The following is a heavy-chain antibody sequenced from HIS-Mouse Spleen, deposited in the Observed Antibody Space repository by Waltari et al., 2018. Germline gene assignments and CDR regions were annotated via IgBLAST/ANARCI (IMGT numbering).Heavy chain of an antibody. CDR2: IYYSGST. Sequence: QLQLQESGPGLVKPSETLSLTCPVPGGPISSLSYYWGWIRPPPGKGLEWIGSIYYSGSTYYNPSLKSRVTISVDTSKNQFSLKLSSVTAADTAVYYCAREIPYSSSWYDWYFDLWGRGTLVTVSS. V-gene: IGHV4-39*07. CDR1: GGPISSLSYY. J-gene: IGHJ2*01. CDR3: AREIPYSSSWYDWYFDL. D-gene: IGHD6-13*01.